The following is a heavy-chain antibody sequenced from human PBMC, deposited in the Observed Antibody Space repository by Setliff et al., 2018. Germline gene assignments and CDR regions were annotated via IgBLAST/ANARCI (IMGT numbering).Heavy chain of an antibody. J-gene: IGHJ4*02. D-gene: IGHD3-16*02. Sequence: PSETLSLTCTVSGGSISSYYWSWIRQPPGKGLEWIGYIYYSGSTNYNPSLKSRVTISVDTSKNQFSLKLSSVTAADTAVYYCARESPLDDYVWGSYRSYYFDYWGQGTLVTV. V-gene: IGHV4-59*01. CDR3: ARESPLDDYVWGSYRSYYFDY. CDR1: GGSISSYY. CDR2: IYYSGST.